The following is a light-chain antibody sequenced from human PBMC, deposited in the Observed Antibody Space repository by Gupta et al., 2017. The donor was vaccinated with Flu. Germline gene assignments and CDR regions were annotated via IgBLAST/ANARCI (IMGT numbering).Light chain of an antibody. J-gene: IGKJ3*01. CDR1: QSIRSY. V-gene: IGKV1-39*01. CDR2: AAS. Sequence: SSLYASVGDRVTITCRASQSIRSYLFWYKHKPRKAPKLLMNAASSWQSGVSSRFCGSGFGKNFPLTISGRQQEDFASYYSHQTDNNPLFTFVHGTKVDIK. CDR3: HQTDNNPLFT.